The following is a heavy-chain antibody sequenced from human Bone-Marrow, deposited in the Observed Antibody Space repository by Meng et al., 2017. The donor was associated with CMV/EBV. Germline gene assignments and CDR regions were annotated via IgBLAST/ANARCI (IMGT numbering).Heavy chain of an antibody. D-gene: IGHD1-26*01. CDR2: IFSNDER. CDR1: GFSLSNTRMG. Sequence: SGPTLVKPTETLTLTCTVSGFSLSNTRMGVSWIRQPPGKALEWLAHIFSNDERSYNTSLKSRRTISKDTYKSQGILTMTNMDPVDTATYFCARARWEYDGPRRYFDLWGRGTLVTVSS. CDR3: ARARWEYDGPRRYFDL. J-gene: IGHJ2*01. V-gene: IGHV2-26*01.